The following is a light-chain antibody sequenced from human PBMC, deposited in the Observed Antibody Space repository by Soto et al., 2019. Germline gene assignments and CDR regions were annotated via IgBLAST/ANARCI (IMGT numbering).Light chain of an antibody. J-gene: IGLJ1*01. CDR2: DNN. Sequence: QSLLTQPPSVSAAPGQKVTISCSGRSSNIGSNSVSWYQQLPGTAPKLLIYDNNKQPSGILDRFSGSRSGTSATLGITGLQTGDEVDYYCGTWDSSLSAYVFGTGTKVTVL. CDR1: SSNIGSNS. CDR3: GTWDSSLSAYV. V-gene: IGLV1-51*01.